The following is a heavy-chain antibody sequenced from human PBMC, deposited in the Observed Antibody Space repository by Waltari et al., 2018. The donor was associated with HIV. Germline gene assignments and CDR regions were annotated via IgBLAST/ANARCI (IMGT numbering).Heavy chain of an antibody. CDR3: TRGAIYSSGPFDAFDV. Sequence: VESGGGVAQPGESRKLSCRGSGYDFGNYWMSWVGQPPGKGLEWLANVKEDGTEEYYLESMKGRFTIYRENDKSTMYLQMDNLRVDDTAMYHCTRGAIYSSGPFDAFDVWGPGTSVVVSS. J-gene: IGHJ3*01. CDR1: GYDFGNYW. D-gene: IGHD3-22*01. V-gene: IGHV3-7*03. CDR2: VKEDGTEE.